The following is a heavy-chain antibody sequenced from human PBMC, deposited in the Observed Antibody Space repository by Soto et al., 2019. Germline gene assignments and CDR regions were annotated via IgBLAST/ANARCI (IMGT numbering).Heavy chain of an antibody. J-gene: IGHJ4*02. Sequence: SETLSLTCTVSGASISSGDYFWSWIHQPPGKGLEWIGYIYYSGSTYYNPSLKSRVTISVDTSKNQFSLKLSSVTAADTAVYYCARAPANNYYDSSGYDYWGQGTLVTVSS. V-gene: IGHV4-30-4*01. D-gene: IGHD3-22*01. CDR2: IYYSGST. CDR3: ARAPANNYYDSSGYDY. CDR1: GASISSGDYF.